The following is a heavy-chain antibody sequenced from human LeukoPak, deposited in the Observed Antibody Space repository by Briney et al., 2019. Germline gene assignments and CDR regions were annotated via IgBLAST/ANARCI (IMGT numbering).Heavy chain of an antibody. CDR1: GYTFTSYG. CDR3: TRETSSRYFDY. J-gene: IGHJ4*02. CDR2: ISAYNGNT. Sequence: GASVKVSCKASGYTFTSYGISWVRQARGQGLECMGWISAYNGNTNYAQKLQGRVTMTTDTSTSTAYMELRSLRSEDTAVYYCTRETSSRYFDYWGQGTLVTVSS. V-gene: IGHV1-18*01.